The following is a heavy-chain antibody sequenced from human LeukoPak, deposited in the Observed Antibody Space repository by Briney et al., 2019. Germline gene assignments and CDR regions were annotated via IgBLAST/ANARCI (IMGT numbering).Heavy chain of an antibody. Sequence: GGSLRLSCVASGFTFSDSYMSWIRQAPGKGLEWVSYISRSGGTIYYADSVKGRFTISRDNAKNSLYLQVNSLGAEDTAVYYGARVAMTGPFDYWGQGILVTVSS. V-gene: IGHV3-11*01. CDR1: GFTFSDSY. D-gene: IGHD3-9*01. CDR3: ARVAMTGPFDY. J-gene: IGHJ4*02. CDR2: ISRSGGTI.